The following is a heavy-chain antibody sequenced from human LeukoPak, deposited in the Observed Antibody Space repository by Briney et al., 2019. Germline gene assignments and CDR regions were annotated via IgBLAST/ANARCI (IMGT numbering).Heavy chain of an antibody. J-gene: IGHJ4*02. CDR1: GYTFTGYY. CDR3: ARVGIQYCSGGSCYRTAFDY. Sequence: GASVKVSCTASGYTFTGYYMHWVRQAPGQGLEWMGWINPNSGGTNYAQKFQGRVTMTRDTSISTAYMELSRLRSDDTAVYYCARVGIQYCSGGSCYRTAFDYWGQGTLVTVSS. CDR2: INPNSGGT. D-gene: IGHD2-15*01. V-gene: IGHV1-2*02.